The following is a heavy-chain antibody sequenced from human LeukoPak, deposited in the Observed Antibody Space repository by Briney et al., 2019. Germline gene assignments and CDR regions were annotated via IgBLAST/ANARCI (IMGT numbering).Heavy chain of an antibody. CDR2: IRSKTEGGRT. J-gene: IGHJ5*02. D-gene: IGHD1-26*01. CDR1: GFTFSNAW. Sequence: GGSLRLSCAASGFTFSNAWMNWVRQAPGEGLEWVGRIRSKTEGGRTDYAAPVKGRFTVSRDDSKNTAYLHMNSLKTEDTALYYCTRDSGTYNWFDPWGQGTLVTVSS. CDR3: TRDSGTYNWFDP. V-gene: IGHV3-15*01.